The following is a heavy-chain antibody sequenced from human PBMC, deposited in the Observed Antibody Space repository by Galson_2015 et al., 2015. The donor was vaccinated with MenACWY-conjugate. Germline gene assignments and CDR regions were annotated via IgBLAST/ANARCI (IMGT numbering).Heavy chain of an antibody. D-gene: IGHD3-22*01. V-gene: IGHV1-18*01. Sequence: SVKVSCKASGYTFTSYGISWVRQAPGQGLEWMGWISAYNGNTNYAQKLQGRVTMTTDTSTSTAYMELRSLRSDDTAVYYCARDQDPIVVHEGFDYWGQGTLVTVSS. CDR3: ARDQDPIVVHEGFDY. J-gene: IGHJ4*02. CDR2: ISAYNGNT. CDR1: GYTFTSYG.